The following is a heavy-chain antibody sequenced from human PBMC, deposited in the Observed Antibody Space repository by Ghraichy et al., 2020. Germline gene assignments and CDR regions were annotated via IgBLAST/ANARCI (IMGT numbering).Heavy chain of an antibody. Sequence: ASVKVSCKTSGYTFTKYGIDWVRQAPGQSLEWLGWMSGYKGDRTYAQKFHARVTMTMDTSTSTGYLELRRLTYEDTAIYYCVRDETSLGWSILYYFDHWGPGSLVTVSS. CDR3: VRDETSLGWSILYYFDH. D-gene: IGHD2-8*01. J-gene: IGHJ4*02. CDR2: MSGYKGDR. V-gene: IGHV1-18*01. CDR1: GYTFTKYG.